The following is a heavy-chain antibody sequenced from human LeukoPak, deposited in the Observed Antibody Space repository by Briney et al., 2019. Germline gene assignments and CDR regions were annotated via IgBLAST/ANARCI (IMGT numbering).Heavy chain of an antibody. CDR2: ISFDGNNE. CDR3: ANIIRKYTSGYYYFDY. D-gene: IGHD6-25*01. Sequence: PGRSLRLSCAASGFTFSGDGMHWVRQAPGKGLEWVAAISFDGNNEYYADSVKGRFTISRDNSKNTLYLQMNSLRAEDTAVYYCANIIRKYTSGYYYFDYWGQGTLVTVSS. J-gene: IGHJ4*02. CDR1: GFTFSGDG. V-gene: IGHV3-30*18.